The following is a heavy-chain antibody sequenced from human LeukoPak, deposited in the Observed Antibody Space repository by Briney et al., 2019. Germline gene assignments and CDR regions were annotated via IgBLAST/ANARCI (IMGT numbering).Heavy chain of an antibody. Sequence: GGSLRLSCAASGFTFSNYWMNWVRQAPGRGLECLANIKQDGSETYYADSVKGRFTISRDNTKNSLFLQMNSLRAEDTAVYYCAKPYCSGGSCYWFSAFDYWGQGTLVTVSS. CDR3: AKPYCSGGSCYWFSAFDY. V-gene: IGHV3-7*01. D-gene: IGHD2-15*01. J-gene: IGHJ4*02. CDR2: IKQDGSET. CDR1: GFTFSNYW.